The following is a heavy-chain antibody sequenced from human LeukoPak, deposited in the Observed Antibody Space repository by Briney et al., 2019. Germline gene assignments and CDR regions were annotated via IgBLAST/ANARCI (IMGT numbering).Heavy chain of an antibody. CDR1: GFTFSNYA. Sequence: PGGSLRLSCAASGFTFSNYAMSWVRQAPGKGLEWVSTIIGSAVNTYYADSVKGRFTISRDDSKNTVYLQMNSLRAEDTAVYSCAKYTSGTSYRGLDQWGQGTLVTVSS. D-gene: IGHD3-10*01. J-gene: IGHJ4*02. V-gene: IGHV3-23*01. CDR3: AKYTSGTSYRGLDQ. CDR2: IIGSAVNT.